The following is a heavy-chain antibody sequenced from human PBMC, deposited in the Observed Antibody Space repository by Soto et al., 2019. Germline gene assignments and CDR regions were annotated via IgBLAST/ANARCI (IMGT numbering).Heavy chain of an antibody. Sequence: QVRLVQSGAEVKKPGASVKVSCKASGYTFTSYGISWVRQAPGQGLEGMGWISAYNGNTNYAQKLQGRVTMTTDTSTSTEYLELRSLRSDDTAVYYCARGSFYDVWSGYYTGFDYWGQGTLVTVSS. CDR3: ARGSFYDVWSGYYTGFDY. CDR1: GYTFTSYG. CDR2: ISAYNGNT. D-gene: IGHD3-3*01. V-gene: IGHV1-18*01. J-gene: IGHJ4*02.